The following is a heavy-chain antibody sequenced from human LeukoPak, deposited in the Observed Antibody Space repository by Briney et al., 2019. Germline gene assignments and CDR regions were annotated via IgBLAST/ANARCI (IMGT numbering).Heavy chain of an antibody. D-gene: IGHD2-15*01. J-gene: IGHJ5*02. V-gene: IGHV3-11*06. CDR2: ISSSSSYT. CDR1: GFTFSDYY. CDR3: ARDLASGWFDP. Sequence: PGGSLRLSCAASGFTFSDYYMSWIRQAPGKGLEWVSYISSSSSYTNYADSLKGRFTISRDNAKNSLYLQMNSLRAEDTAVYYCARDLASGWFDPWGQGTLVTVSS.